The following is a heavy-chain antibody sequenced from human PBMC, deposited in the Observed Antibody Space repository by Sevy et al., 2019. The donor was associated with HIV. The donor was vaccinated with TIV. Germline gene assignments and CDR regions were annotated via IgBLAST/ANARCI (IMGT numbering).Heavy chain of an antibody. CDR2: IRSKDDGGAT. Sequence: GGSLRLSCTGSGFTFGDDSMSWFRQAPGMGLEWVGCIRSKDDGGATEYAATVKGRFTISRDDSKSIDNLQMHSLKTEGTDVYYCTRGYYYDSSGYSDYWGQGTLVTVSS. D-gene: IGHD3-22*01. J-gene: IGHJ4*02. CDR1: GFTFGDDS. CDR3: TRGYYYDSSGYSDY. V-gene: IGHV3-49*03.